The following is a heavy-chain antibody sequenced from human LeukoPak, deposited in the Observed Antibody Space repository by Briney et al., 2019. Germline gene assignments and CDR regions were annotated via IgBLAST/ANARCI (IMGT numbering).Heavy chain of an antibody. CDR1: GFTFSSDW. D-gene: IGHD3-10*01. Sequence: PGGSLRLSCAASGFTFSSDWMSWVRQAPGKGLEWVANINQDGSDKYYVDSVKGRFTISRDNAKNSLYLQMNSLRAEDTAVYYCARDLNYYGSGANWFYPWGQGTLVTVSS. J-gene: IGHJ5*02. CDR2: INQDGSDK. CDR3: ARDLNYYGSGANWFYP. V-gene: IGHV3-7*01.